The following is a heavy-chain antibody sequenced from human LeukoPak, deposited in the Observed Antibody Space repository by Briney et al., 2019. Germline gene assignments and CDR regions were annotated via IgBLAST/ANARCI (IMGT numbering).Heavy chain of an antibody. CDR2: INHSGST. CDR3: ESTAYDILTGYKNWSFDY. D-gene: IGHD3-9*01. J-gene: IGHJ4*02. Sequence: KASETLSLTCAVYGGSFSGYYWSWILQPPGKRLKWIGEINHSGSTNYNPSLKSRVTISVDTSKNQFSLKLSSVTAADTAVYFRESTAYDILTGYKNWSFDYWGQGTLVTVSS. CDR1: GGSFSGYY. V-gene: IGHV4-34*01.